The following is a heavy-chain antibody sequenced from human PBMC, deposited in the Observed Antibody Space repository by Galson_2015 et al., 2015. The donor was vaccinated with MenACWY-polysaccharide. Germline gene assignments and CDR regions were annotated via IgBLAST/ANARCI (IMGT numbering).Heavy chain of an antibody. D-gene: IGHD3-3*01. V-gene: IGHV1-3*01. Sequence: SVKVSCKASGYFFTSYNIHWVRQAPGPGLAWLGWIPPGTGNPKSSPPFPGRVTFPSDASATTAYMELSSLRSEDTAVDYCARVEWGSVGGYLIDYWG. CDR3: ARVEWGSVGGYLIDY. CDR2: IPPGTGNP. CDR1: GYFFTSYN. J-gene: IGHJ4*01.